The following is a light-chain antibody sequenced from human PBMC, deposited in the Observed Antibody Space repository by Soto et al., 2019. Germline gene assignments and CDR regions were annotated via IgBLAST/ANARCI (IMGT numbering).Light chain of an antibody. V-gene: IGLV2-14*01. CDR2: DVR. CDR3: SSYTSSSTPYYV. Sequence: QSVLTQPASVSGSPGQSITISCTGTSSDVGAYNYVSWYQQHPGKAPKLMIYDVRKRPSGISNRFSGSKSGNTASLTISGLQAEDESDYFCSSYTSSSTPYYVFGNGTKVTVL. CDR1: SSDVGAYNY. J-gene: IGLJ1*01.